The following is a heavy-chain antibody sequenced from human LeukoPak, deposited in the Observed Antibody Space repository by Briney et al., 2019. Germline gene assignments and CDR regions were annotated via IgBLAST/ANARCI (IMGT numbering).Heavy chain of an antibody. V-gene: IGHV3-30*02. Sequence: GGSLRLSCAASGFTFSSYGMHWVRQAPGKGLEWVAVIWYDGSNKYYADSVKGRFTISRDNSKNTLYLQMNSLRAEDTAVYYCAKDWMVGHYFDYWGQGTLVTVSS. J-gene: IGHJ4*02. CDR1: GFTFSSYG. CDR2: IWYDGSNK. D-gene: IGHD6-19*01. CDR3: AKDWMVGHYFDY.